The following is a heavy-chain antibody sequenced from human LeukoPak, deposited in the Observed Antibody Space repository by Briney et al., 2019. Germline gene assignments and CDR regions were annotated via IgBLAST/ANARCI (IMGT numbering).Heavy chain of an antibody. CDR2: ISNSGGRT. D-gene: IGHD6-13*01. J-gene: IGHJ4*02. V-gene: IGHV3-23*01. CDR1: GFTFSSYA. CDR3: AKTRPLDSSSWSHGDY. Sequence: PGGSLRLSCAASGFTFSSYAMSWVRQAPGKGLEWVSSISNSGGRTFYTDSVKGRFTISRDNSKITLYLQMNSLRAEDTAVYYCAKTRPLDSSSWSHGDYWGQGTLVTVSS.